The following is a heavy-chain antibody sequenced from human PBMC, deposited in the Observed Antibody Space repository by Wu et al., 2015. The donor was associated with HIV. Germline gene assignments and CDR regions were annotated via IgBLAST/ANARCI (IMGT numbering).Heavy chain of an antibody. CDR1: GGTFSSYA. V-gene: IGHV1-69*05. CDR3: ASSVVVTATGYYYFDY. D-gene: IGHD2-21*02. J-gene: IGHJ4*02. Sequence: QVQLVQSGAEVKKPGSSVKVSCKASGGTFSSYAISWVRQAPGQGLEWMGGIIPIFGTANYAQKFQGRVTITTDESTSTAYMELSSLRSEDTAVYYCASSVVVTATGYYYFDYWGQGMLVTVSS. CDR2: IIPIFGTA.